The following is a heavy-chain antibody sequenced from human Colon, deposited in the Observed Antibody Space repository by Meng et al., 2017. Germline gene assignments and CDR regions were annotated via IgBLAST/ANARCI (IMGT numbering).Heavy chain of an antibody. CDR1: GGSISSGDYY. CDR2: IYYSGST. J-gene: IGHJ5*02. V-gene: IGHV4-30-4*01. D-gene: IGHD4-17*01. Sequence: QRPGPGPVQPPQTQSPTFTLIGGSISSGDYYWSWIRQPPGKGLEWIGYIYYSGSTYSNASLKSRVTRSIDRSKNQFSLKLSSVTAADTAVYYCARDRKHYGERGWFDPWGQGTLVTVSS. CDR3: ARDRKHYGERGWFDP.